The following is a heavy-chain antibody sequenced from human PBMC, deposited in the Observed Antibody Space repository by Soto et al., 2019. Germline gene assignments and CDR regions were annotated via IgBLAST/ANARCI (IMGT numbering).Heavy chain of an antibody. V-gene: IGHV3-11*01. Sequence: GGSLRLSCAASGFTFSDYYMSWIRQAPGKGLEWVSYISSSGSTIYYADSVKGRFTISRDNAKNSLYLQMNSPRAEDTAVYYCARAQSIVVVVAATPYGMDVWGQGTTVTVSS. CDR1: GFTFSDYY. D-gene: IGHD2-15*01. J-gene: IGHJ6*02. CDR2: ISSSGSTI. CDR3: ARAQSIVVVVAATPYGMDV.